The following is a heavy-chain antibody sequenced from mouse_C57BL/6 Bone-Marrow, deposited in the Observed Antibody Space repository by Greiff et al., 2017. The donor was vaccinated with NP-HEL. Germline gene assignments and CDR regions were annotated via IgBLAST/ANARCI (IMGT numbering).Heavy chain of an antibody. CDR2: IDPETGGT. J-gene: IGHJ3*01. D-gene: IGHD2-4*01. Sequence: LQESGAELVRPGASVTLSCKASGYTFTDYEMHWVKQTPVHGLEWIGAIDPETGGTAYNQKFKGKAILTADKSSSTAYMELRSLTSEDSAVYYCTSMITTRGYWGQGTLVTVSA. CDR1: GYTFTDYE. V-gene: IGHV1-15*01. CDR3: TSMITTRGY.